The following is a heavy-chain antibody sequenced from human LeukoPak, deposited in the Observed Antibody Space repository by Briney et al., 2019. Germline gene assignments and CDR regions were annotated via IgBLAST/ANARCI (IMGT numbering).Heavy chain of an antibody. CDR2: IYPGDSDT. J-gene: IGHJ4*02. D-gene: IGHD3-22*01. Sequence: GESLKISCKGSGYSFTSYWIRWVRQMPGKGLEWMGIIYPGDSDTRYSPSFQGQVTSSADKSISTAYLQWSSLKASDTATYYCARLRGYFPYYFDYWGQGTLVTVSS. V-gene: IGHV5-51*03. CDR3: ARLRGYFPYYFDY. CDR1: GYSFTSYW.